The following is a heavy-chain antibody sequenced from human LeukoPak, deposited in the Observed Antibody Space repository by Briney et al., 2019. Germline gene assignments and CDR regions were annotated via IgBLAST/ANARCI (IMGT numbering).Heavy chain of an antibody. D-gene: IGHD6-19*01. Sequence: SETLSLTCTVSGDSISRYYWSWIRQPAGKGLEWIGRIYNGGIITYNPSLRSRVTMSIDTSNNQFSLRLRFVTAADTAVYYCARRDWLIPPGENWYFDLWGRGTLVTVSS. CDR3: ARRDWLIPPGENWYFDL. J-gene: IGHJ2*01. CDR1: GDSISRYY. V-gene: IGHV4-4*07. CDR2: IYNGGII.